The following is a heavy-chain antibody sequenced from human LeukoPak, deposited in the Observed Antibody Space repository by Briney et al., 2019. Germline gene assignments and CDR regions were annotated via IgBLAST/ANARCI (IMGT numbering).Heavy chain of an antibody. Sequence: SETLSLTCSVSGGSIISGDYYWSWISQPPGKGLEWIGYIYYSGSTYYNPSLNSRLTISVDTSKNQFSLKLSSVTAADTAVYYCARGHQLDYWGQGTLVTVSS. V-gene: IGHV4-30-4*08. D-gene: IGHD2-2*01. CDR2: IYYSGST. CDR1: GGSIISGDYY. J-gene: IGHJ4*02. CDR3: ARGHQLDY.